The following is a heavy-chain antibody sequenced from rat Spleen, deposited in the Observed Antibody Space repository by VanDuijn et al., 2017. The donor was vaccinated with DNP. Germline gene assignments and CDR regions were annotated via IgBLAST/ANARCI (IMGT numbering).Heavy chain of an antibody. Sequence: EVQLVESGGGLVQPGRSLKLSCAASGFTFSNYGMHWIRQAPTKGLEWVASISPSGGSTYYRDSVKGRFTISRDNAKSTLYLQMDSLRSEDTATYYCATEVIAAIFPVDYWGQGVMVTVSS. CDR2: ISPSGGST. V-gene: IGHV5-19*01. J-gene: IGHJ2*01. D-gene: IGHD1-2*01. CDR3: ATEVIAAIFPVDY. CDR1: GFTFSNYG.